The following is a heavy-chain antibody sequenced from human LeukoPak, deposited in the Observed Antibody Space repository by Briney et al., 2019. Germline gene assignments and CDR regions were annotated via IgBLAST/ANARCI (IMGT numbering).Heavy chain of an antibody. D-gene: IGHD4-17*01. CDR1: GDSISSSSYY. J-gene: IGHJ5*02. CDR3: ARVLRSYNWFDP. Sequence: ASETLSLTCTVSGDSISSSSYYWGWIRQPPGKGLEWIGSIYYSGSTYYNPSLKSRVTISVDTSKSQFSLKLSSVIAADRAVYYCARVLRSYNWFDPWGREPWSPSPQ. V-gene: IGHV4-39*01. CDR2: IYYSGST.